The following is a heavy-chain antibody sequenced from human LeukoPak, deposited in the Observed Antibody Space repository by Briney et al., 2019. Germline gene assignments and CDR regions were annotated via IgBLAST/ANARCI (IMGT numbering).Heavy chain of an antibody. V-gene: IGHV3-43*01. D-gene: IGHD5-24*01. J-gene: IGHJ3*02. Sequence: PGGSLRLSCAASGLTFDDYTMHWVRPAPGKGMEWVSLISWDGGSTYYADSVKGRFTISRDNSKNSLYLQMNSLRTEDTALYYCAKDRGRWLQFDAFDIWGQGTMVTVSS. CDR3: AKDRGRWLQFDAFDI. CDR2: ISWDGGST. CDR1: GLTFDDYT.